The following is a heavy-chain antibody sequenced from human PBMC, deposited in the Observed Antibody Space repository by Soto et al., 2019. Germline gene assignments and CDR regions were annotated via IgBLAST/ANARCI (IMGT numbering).Heavy chain of an antibody. Sequence: QVQLQQWGAGLLKPSETLSLNCAVTGGSLSGYYWSWIRQPPGKGLEWIGEVKDGGHTNYSPSLRGXAPXSXATSNNQFSLRLNSVTAADTGVYYCARGQEGVVATHWDQGSLVTVSS. V-gene: IGHV4-34*01. D-gene: IGHD5-12*01. CDR3: ARGQEGVVATH. J-gene: IGHJ4*02. CDR2: VKDGGHT. CDR1: GGSLSGYY.